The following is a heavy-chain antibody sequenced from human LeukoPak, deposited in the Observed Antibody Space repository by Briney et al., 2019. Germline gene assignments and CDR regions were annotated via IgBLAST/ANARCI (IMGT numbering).Heavy chain of an antibody. Sequence: GGSLRLSCAASGFTFSNYWMHWIRQAPGKGLVWVSRIKSDGSSTNYADSVKGRFTISRDNAKNTLYLQMNSLRAEDTAVYYCSRSPYLHYSGSYDYFDYWGQGTLVTVSS. CDR1: GFTFSNYW. D-gene: IGHD1-26*01. CDR3: SRSPYLHYSGSYDYFDY. J-gene: IGHJ4*02. CDR2: IKSDGSST. V-gene: IGHV3-74*01.